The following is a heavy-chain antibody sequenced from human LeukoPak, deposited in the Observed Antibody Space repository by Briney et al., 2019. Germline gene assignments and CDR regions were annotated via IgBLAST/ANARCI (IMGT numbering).Heavy chain of an antibody. D-gene: IGHD3-3*01. J-gene: IGHJ6*02. CDR3: ARGRSIFGVVIIDASYYYGMDV. V-gene: IGHV4-34*01. CDR2: INHSGST. Sequence: SETLSLTCAVYGGSFSGYYWSWIRQPPGKGLEWIGEINHSGSTNYNPSLKSRVTISVDTSKNQFSLKLSSVTAADTAVYYCARGRSIFGVVIIDASYYYGMDVWGQGTTVTVSS. CDR1: GGSFSGYY.